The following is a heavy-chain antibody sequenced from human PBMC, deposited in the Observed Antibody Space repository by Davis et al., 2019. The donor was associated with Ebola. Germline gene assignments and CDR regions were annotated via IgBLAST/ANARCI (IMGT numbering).Heavy chain of an antibody. J-gene: IGHJ4*02. CDR1: SGSFSGYY. Sequence: PSETLSLTCAVYSGSFSGYYWSWIRQPPGKGLEWIGEINQSGVTNYNPSLQSRVTISVDTSKNQFSLKLSSVTAADTAVYYCARGLRQQLTILDYWGQGTLVTVSS. D-gene: IGHD6-13*01. V-gene: IGHV4-34*01. CDR2: INQSGVT. CDR3: ARGLRQQLTILDY.